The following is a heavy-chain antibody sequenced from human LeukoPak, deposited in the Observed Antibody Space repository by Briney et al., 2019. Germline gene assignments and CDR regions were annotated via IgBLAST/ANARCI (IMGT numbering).Heavy chain of an antibody. CDR3: ARQSDLKGDGSWFDL. D-gene: IGHD1-26*01. V-gene: IGHV5-51*01. CDR2: IYPGDSDI. CDR1: GYSFTSYW. J-gene: IGHJ5*02. Sequence: GESLKISCKGSGYSFTSYWIVWVRQMPGKGLEWMGTIYPGDSDIRYNPSFQGQVTISADRSISTAFLQWNSLKPSDTAMYYCARQSDLKGDGSWFDLWGQGTLVTVSS.